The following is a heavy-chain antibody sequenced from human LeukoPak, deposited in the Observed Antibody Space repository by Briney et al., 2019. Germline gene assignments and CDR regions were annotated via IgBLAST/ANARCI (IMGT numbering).Heavy chain of an antibody. J-gene: IGHJ4*02. CDR3: ARGHDFWSGYPD. D-gene: IGHD3-3*01. CDR1: GGSISSYY. CDR2: IYYSGST. V-gene: IGHV4-59*01. Sequence: SGTLSLTCTVSGGSISSYYWSWIRQPPGKGLEWIGYIYYSGSTNYNPSLKSRVTISVDTSKNQFSLKLSSVTAADTAVYYCARGHDFWSGYPDWGQGTLVTVSS.